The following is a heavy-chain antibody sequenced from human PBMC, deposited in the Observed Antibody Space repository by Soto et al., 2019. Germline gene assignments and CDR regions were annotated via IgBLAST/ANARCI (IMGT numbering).Heavy chain of an antibody. J-gene: IGHJ5*02. D-gene: IGHD2-15*01. CDR3: ARERYCSGGSCHNWFDP. V-gene: IGHV3-30-3*01. CDR2: ISYDGSNK. Sequence: QVQLVESGGGVVQPGRSLRLSCAASGFTFSSYAMHWVRQAPGKGLEWVAVISYDGSNKYYADSVKGRFTISRDNSKNTLYLQMNSLRAEDTAVYYCARERYCSGGSCHNWFDPWGQGTLVTVSS. CDR1: GFTFSSYA.